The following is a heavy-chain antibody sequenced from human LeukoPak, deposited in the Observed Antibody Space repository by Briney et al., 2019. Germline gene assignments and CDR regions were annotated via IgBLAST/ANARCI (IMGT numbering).Heavy chain of an antibody. CDR2: IWYDGSNK. Sequence: PGGSLRLSCAASGFTFSTYGMHWVRQAPGKGLEWVAVIWYDGSNKYYADSVKGRFTISRDNAKNSLYLQMNSPRAEDTAVYYCARVSDSSGYYYDYWGQGTLVTVSS. CDR1: GFTFSTYG. V-gene: IGHV3-33*08. CDR3: ARVSDSSGYYYDY. D-gene: IGHD3-22*01. J-gene: IGHJ4*02.